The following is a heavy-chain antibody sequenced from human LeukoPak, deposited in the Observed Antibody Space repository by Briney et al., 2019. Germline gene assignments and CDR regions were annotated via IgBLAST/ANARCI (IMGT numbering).Heavy chain of an antibody. D-gene: IGHD3-10*01. J-gene: IGHJ6*03. CDR1: GFTFSRYG. V-gene: IGHV3-23*01. CDR2: ISGMGGST. CDR3: AKDRKRSAITTIRGVKAYFYNYMDV. Sequence: PGGSLRLSCAASGFTFSRYGMSWVRQAPGKGLEWVSAISGMGGSTYYADSVKGRFTISRDNSKNTLYLQMNSLRAEDTAVYYCAKDRKRSAITTIRGVKAYFYNYMDVRGKGTTVTISS.